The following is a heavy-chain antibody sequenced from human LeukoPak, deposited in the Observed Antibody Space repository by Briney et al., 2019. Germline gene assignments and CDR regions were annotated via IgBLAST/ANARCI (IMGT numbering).Heavy chain of an antibody. CDR3: ARGRCSSTSCYGYSFDY. V-gene: IGHV1-8*03. Sequence: ASVKVSCKASGYTFTSYDINWVRQATGQGLEWMGWMNPNSGNTGYAQKFQGRVTITRNTSISTAYMELSSLRSEDTAVYYCARGRCSSTSCYGYSFDYWGQGTLVTVS. CDR1: GYTFTSYD. J-gene: IGHJ4*02. CDR2: MNPNSGNT. D-gene: IGHD2-2*01.